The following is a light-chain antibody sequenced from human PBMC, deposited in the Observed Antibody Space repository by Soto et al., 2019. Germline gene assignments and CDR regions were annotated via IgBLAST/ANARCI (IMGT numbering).Light chain of an antibody. Sequence: DIQMTQSPSSLSASVGDRVTITCRASQGISNYLAWYQQKPGKVPKIRIYAASTLQSGVPSRLSGSGSGTDFTLTISSMQPEDVATYYCQKYNSAPLFGQGTKVDIK. CDR2: AAS. J-gene: IGKJ1*01. CDR1: QGISNY. CDR3: QKYNSAPL. V-gene: IGKV1-27*01.